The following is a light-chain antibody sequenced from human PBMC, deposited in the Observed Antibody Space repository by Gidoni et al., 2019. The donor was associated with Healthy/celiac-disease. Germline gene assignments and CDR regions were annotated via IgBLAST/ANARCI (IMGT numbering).Light chain of an antibody. CDR1: QSVSSN. Sequence: EILMTQSPATLSVSPGERATLSCRSSQSVSSNVDWYQQKPGQAPSLRIYGASTRATGIPARFSGSGSGTEFTLTISSLKSEDFAVYYCQQYNNWPKTFGQGTKVEIK. J-gene: IGKJ1*01. CDR2: GAS. V-gene: IGKV3-15*01. CDR3: QQYNNWPKT.